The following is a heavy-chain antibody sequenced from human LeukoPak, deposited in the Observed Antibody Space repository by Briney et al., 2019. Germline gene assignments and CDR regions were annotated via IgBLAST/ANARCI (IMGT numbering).Heavy chain of an antibody. Sequence: PGGSLRLSCAASGFTFSSYWMHWVRQAPGKGLVWVSRINSDGSSTSYADSVKGRFTISRDNAKNTLYLQINSLRAEDTAVYFCARAPWELPVDYWGQGTLVTVSS. J-gene: IGHJ4*02. CDR3: ARAPWELPVDY. V-gene: IGHV3-74*01. D-gene: IGHD1-26*01. CDR2: INSDGSST. CDR1: GFTFSSYW.